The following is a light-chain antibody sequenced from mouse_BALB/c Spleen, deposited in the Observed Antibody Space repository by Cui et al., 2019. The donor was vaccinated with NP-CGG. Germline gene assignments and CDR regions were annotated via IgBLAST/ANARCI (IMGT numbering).Light chain of an antibody. CDR3: ALWYSNHWV. CDR1: TGAVTTNNY. Sequence: AILTQDSALTTSPGETVTLTCRSSTGAVTTNNYANWVQEKPDHLFTGLIGGTNNRAPGVPARFSGSLIGDKAALTITGAQTEDEAIYFCALWYSNHWVFGGGTKLTVL. CDR2: GTN. V-gene: IGLV1*01. J-gene: IGLJ1*01.